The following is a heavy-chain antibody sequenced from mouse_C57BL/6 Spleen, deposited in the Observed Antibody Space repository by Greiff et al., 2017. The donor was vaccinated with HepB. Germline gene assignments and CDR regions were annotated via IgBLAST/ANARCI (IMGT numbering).Heavy chain of an antibody. D-gene: IGHD1-1*01. V-gene: IGHV5-12*01. CDR2: ISNGGGST. CDR3: ARHNYYGSSSDWYFDV. Sequence: EVKLVESGGGLVQPGGSPKLSCAASGFTFSDYYMYWVRQTPEKRLEWVAYISNGGGSTYYPDTVKGRFTISRDNAKNTLYLQMSRLKSEDTAMYYCARHNYYGSSSDWYFDVWGTGTTVTVSS. J-gene: IGHJ1*03. CDR1: GFTFSDYY.